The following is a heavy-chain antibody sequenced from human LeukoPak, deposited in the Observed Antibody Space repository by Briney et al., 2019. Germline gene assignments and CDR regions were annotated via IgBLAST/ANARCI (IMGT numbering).Heavy chain of an antibody. V-gene: IGHV4-34*01. CDR1: GGSFSGYY. Sequence: SETLSLTCAVYGGSFSGYYWSLIRQPPGKGLEWIGEINHSGSTNYNPSLKSRVTISVDTSKNQFSLKLSSVTAADTAVYYCARRGRNYYGSLYYFDYWGQGTLVTVSS. D-gene: IGHD3-10*01. CDR2: INHSGST. CDR3: ARRGRNYYGSLYYFDY. J-gene: IGHJ4*02.